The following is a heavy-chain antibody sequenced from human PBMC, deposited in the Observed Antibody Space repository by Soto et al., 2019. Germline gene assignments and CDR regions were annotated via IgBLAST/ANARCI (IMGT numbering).Heavy chain of an antibody. Sequence: SVRVSCMASVGTSSRYAITWVRPAPGQGLEWMGGIIPIFGTANYAQKFQGRVTITADESTSTAYMELSSLRSEDTAVYYCARAFXLVIGAGYYYYGMDVWGQGTTVTVSS. CDR3: ARAFXLVIGAGYYYYGMDV. V-gene: IGHV1-69*01. CDR1: VGTSSRYA. J-gene: IGHJ6*02. D-gene: IGHD3-22*01. CDR2: IIPIFGTA.